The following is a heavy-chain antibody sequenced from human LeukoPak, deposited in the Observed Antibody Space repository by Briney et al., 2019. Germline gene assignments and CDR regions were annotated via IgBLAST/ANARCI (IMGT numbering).Heavy chain of an antibody. D-gene: IGHD1-1*01. Sequence: GGSLRLSCVASGFTFSSNWMHWVRQAPGKGLVWVSRINSDGSSRSYADSVKGRFTISRDNAKNTLYLQMNSLRAEDTAVYYCAREGNWNNFDYWGQGTLVTVSS. CDR2: INSDGSSR. V-gene: IGHV3-74*01. CDR1: GFTFSSNW. J-gene: IGHJ4*02. CDR3: AREGNWNNFDY.